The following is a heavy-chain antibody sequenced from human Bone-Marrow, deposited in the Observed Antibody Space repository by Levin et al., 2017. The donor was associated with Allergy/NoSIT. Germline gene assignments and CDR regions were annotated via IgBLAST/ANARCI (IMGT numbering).Heavy chain of an antibody. J-gene: IGHJ1*01. CDR1: GFSFSDAW. CDR2: VKSKTDGGTT. D-gene: IGHD1-26*01. V-gene: IGHV3-15*05. Sequence: PGGSLRLSCAASGFSFSDAWMTWVRQAPGKGLEWVGRVKSKTDGGTTEYAAPVKGRFTISRDDSKNTLYLQMNSLKTEDTALYHCTTGTGPTRYLQHWGQGTLVTVSS. CDR3: TTGTGPTRYLQH.